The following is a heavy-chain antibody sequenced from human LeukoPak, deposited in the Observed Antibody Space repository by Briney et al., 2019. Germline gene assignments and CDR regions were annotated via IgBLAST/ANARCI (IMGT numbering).Heavy chain of an antibody. J-gene: IGHJ4*02. Sequence: GESLKISCKGSGYSFTSHWIGWVRQMPGKGVEWMGIVYPGDNDTRYSPSFQGQVTISADKSISTAYLQWSSLKASDTAMYYCAGTYLAASLAPFDYWGQGTLVTVSS. D-gene: IGHD6-25*01. CDR1: GYSFTSHW. V-gene: IGHV5-51*01. CDR3: AGTYLAASLAPFDY. CDR2: VYPGDNDT.